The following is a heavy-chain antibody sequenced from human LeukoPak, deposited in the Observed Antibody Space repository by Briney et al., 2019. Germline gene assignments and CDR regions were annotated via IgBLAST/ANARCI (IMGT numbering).Heavy chain of an antibody. CDR1: GFTFSSYS. D-gene: IGHD3-10*02. CDR2: ISSSSSYI. CDR3: ARVQGSWVSGDSGN. V-gene: IGHV3-21*01. J-gene: IGHJ4*02. Sequence: GSLRLSCAASGFTFSSYSMNWVRQAPGKGLEWASSISSSSSYIYYADSVKGRFTISRDNAKNSLYLQMNSVRAEDTAVYYCARVQGSWVSGDSGNWGQGTLVTVSS.